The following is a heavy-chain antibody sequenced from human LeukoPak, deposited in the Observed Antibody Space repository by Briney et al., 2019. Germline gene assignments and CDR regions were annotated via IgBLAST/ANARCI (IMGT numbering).Heavy chain of an antibody. D-gene: IGHD5-24*01. CDR3: AKDRERWLQLYYFDY. CDR1: GFTFNNYW. J-gene: IGHJ4*02. Sequence: GGSLRLSCAASGFTFNNYWMHWVRQAPGKGLVGVSRINSDGSSTNYADSVKGRFTISRDNSKNTLYLQMNSLRAEDTAVYYCAKDRERWLQLYYFDYWGQGTLVTVSS. CDR2: INSDGSST. V-gene: IGHV3-74*01.